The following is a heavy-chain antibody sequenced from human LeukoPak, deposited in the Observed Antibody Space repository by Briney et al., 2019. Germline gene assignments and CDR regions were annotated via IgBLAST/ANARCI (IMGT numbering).Heavy chain of an antibody. V-gene: IGHV3-NL1*01. CDR1: GFTFSSYG. J-gene: IGHJ2*01. Sequence: GGSVRLSCAASGFTFSSYGMHWVRQAPGQGLEWVSVIRSDDIRTNYADSVKGRFTISRDNSKNILFLQMNSLRAEDTAVYYCTVILNWYFDLWGRGTMVTVSS. CDR3: TVILNWYFDL. D-gene: IGHD2-21*01. CDR2: IRSDDIRT.